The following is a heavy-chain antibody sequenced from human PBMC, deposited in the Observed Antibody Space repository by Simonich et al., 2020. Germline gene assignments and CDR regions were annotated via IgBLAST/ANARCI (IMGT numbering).Heavy chain of an antibody. Sequence: QVQLVQSGAEVKKPGASVKVSCKASGYTFTGYYMHWGRQAPGQGLEWMGWSNPNSGGTNYAQKFQGRGTMTRDTSISTAYMELSRLRSDDTAVYYCARDRAARYYYYYYMDVWGKGTTVTVSS. D-gene: IGHD6-6*01. J-gene: IGHJ6*03. CDR3: ARDRAARYYYYYYMDV. CDR2: SNPNSGGT. CDR1: GYTFTGYY. V-gene: IGHV1-2*02.